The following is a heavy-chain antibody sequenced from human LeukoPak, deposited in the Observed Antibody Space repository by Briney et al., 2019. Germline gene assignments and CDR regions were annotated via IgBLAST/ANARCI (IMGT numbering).Heavy chain of an antibody. Sequence: PSETLSLTCNVSGYSITEDYWSWIRQSPEKGLEWIGFIFCSGTTSYNPSLQSRVTISMDTSKSQFSLKLSSVTAPDTVVYYCARTRPRDHATSYMDVWGKGTTVTVSS. CDR1: GYSITEDY. CDR3: ARTRPRDHATSYMDV. D-gene: IGHD1-26*01. CDR2: IFCSGTT. V-gene: IGHV4-59*08. J-gene: IGHJ6*03.